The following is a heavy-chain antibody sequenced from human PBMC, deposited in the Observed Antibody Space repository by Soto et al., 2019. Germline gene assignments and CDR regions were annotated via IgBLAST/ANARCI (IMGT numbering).Heavy chain of an antibody. Sequence: GGSLRLSCAASGFTFSSYAMHWVRQAPGKGLEWVAVISYDGSNKYYADSVKGRFTISRDNSKNTLYLQMNSLRAEDTAVYYCAREWRNCTIFGYYACYGMDVGGQGPTVTVS. CDR1: GFTFSSYA. CDR2: ISYDGSNK. J-gene: IGHJ6*02. V-gene: IGHV3-30-3*01. D-gene: IGHD3-3*02. CDR3: AREWRNCTIFGYYACYGMDV.